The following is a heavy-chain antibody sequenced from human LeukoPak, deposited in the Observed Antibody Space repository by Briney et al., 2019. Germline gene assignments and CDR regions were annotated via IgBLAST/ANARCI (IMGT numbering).Heavy chain of an antibody. D-gene: IGHD3-22*01. CDR1: GGTFSSYA. CDR3: ARDRGPGSYYDSSGYLDY. Sequence: ASVKVSCKASGGTFSSYAISWVRQAPGQGLEWMGRIIPILGIANYAQKFQGRVTITADKSTSTAYMELSSLRSEDTAVYYCARDRGPGSYYDSSGYLDYWGQGTLVTVSS. V-gene: IGHV1-69*04. J-gene: IGHJ4*02. CDR2: IIPILGIA.